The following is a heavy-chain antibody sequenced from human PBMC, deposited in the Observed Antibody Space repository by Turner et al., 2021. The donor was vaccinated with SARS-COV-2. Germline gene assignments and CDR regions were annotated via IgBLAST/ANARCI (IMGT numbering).Heavy chain of an antibody. J-gene: IGHJ6*02. D-gene: IGHD3-10*01. CDR1: GYTFTDYY. Sequence: EVQLVQSGAEVKKPGATVKISCKVSGYTFTDYYMHWLQQAPGKGLEWMGVVDPEDGETIYAGKFQGRVTITADTSTDTAYMELSSLRSEDTAVYYCATDEAAMVRGVIPYYYYGMDVWGQGTTVTVSS. CDR3: ATDEAAMVRGVIPYYYYGMDV. CDR2: VDPEDGET. V-gene: IGHV1-69-2*01.